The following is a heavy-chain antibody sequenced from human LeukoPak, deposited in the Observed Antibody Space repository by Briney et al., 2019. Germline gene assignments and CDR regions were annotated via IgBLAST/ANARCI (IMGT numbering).Heavy chain of an antibody. CDR2: IKQDGSEK. V-gene: IGHV3-7*03. CDR1: GFTFSSYW. CDR3: ARGQTTVTN. J-gene: IGHJ4*02. D-gene: IGHD4-17*01. Sequence: GGSLRPSCAASGFTFSSYWMSWVRQAPGKGLEWVANIKQDGSEKYYLDSVKGRFTISRDNARNSLYLQMNSLRAEDTAVYYCARGQTTVTNWGQGTLVTVSS.